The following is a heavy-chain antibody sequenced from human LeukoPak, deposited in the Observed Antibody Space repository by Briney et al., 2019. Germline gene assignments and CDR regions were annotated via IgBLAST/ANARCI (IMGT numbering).Heavy chain of an antibody. CDR3: ARDGEDIVVVPAAI. V-gene: IGHV4-61*02. CDR2: IYTSGST. D-gene: IGHD2-2*01. CDR1: GGSISSGSYY. J-gene: IGHJ4*02. Sequence: SQTLSLTCTVSGGSISSGSYYWSWIRQPAGKGLEWIGRIYTSGSTNYNPSLKSRVTISVDTSKNQFSLKLSSVTAADTAVYYCARDGEDIVVVPAAIWGQGTLVPVSS.